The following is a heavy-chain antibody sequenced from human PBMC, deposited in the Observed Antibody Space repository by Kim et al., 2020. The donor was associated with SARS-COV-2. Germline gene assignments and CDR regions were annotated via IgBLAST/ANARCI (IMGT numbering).Heavy chain of an antibody. CDR2: IGGTSNYI. CDR1: GFGFDTHS. D-gene: IGHD2-2*01. CDR3: ARGGYCSSTSCYFYYY. J-gene: IGHJ6*01. Sequence: GGSLRLSCAASGFGFDTHSMNWVRQAPGKGLEWVSSIGGTSNYIYYADSVKGRFTISRDNAKKSLFLQMNSLRAEDTAVYYCARGGYCSSTSCYFYYY. V-gene: IGHV3-21*01.